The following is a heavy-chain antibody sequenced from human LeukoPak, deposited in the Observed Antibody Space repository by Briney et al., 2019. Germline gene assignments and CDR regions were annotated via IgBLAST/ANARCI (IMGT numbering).Heavy chain of an antibody. Sequence: SETLSLTCTVSGGSISSYYWSWIRQPPGKGLEWIGYIYNSGSTNYNPSLKSRVTISVDTSKNQFSLKLSSVTAADTAVYYCARAGRERWLQLEWFDPWGQGTLVTVSS. V-gene: IGHV4-59*01. CDR3: ARAGRERWLQLEWFDP. D-gene: IGHD5-24*01. J-gene: IGHJ5*02. CDR2: IYNSGST. CDR1: GGSISSYY.